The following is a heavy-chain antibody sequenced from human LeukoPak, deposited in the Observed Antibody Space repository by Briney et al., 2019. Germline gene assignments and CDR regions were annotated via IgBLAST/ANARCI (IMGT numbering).Heavy chain of an antibody. CDR1: GFTVSTTY. D-gene: IGHD3-22*01. Sequence: GGSLRPSCAASGFTVSTTYMTWIRQAPGKGLEWVSVVYSGGGTYYADSVKGRFTISRDNSKNTLYLQMNSLRAEDTAVYYCASYYYDSRGYYHLTDWGQGTLVTVSS. CDR3: ASYYYDSRGYYHLTD. CDR2: VYSGGGT. J-gene: IGHJ4*02. V-gene: IGHV3-66*02.